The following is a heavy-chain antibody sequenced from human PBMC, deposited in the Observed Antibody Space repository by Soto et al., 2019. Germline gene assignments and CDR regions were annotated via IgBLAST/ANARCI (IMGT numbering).Heavy chain of an antibody. V-gene: IGHV1-18*01. D-gene: IGHD2-15*01. Sequence: QVPLEQAGAEVKKHGASVRVSCKASGYSFNDYGMSWVRQAPGQGLEWMGWIGPYEGVTNHAQTLQGRDNMTVDTSTTTADMRLRSLRSDDTAIYYCARCYCSVGSCYTCWPFDLLGPGTLVTVTP. J-gene: IGHJ2*01. CDR3: ARCYCSVGSCYTCWPFDL. CDR1: GYSFNDYG. CDR2: IGPYEGVT.